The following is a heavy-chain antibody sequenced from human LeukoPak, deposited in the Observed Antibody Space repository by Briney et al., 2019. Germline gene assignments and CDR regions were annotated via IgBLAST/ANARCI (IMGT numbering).Heavy chain of an antibody. CDR2: INPNSGST. Sequence: ASVKVSCKASGYTFTGYYMHWVRQAPGQGLEWMGWINPNSGSTNYAQKFQGRVTMTRDTSISTAYMELSRLRSDDTAVYYCARADGYCSGGSCYPRLRKGAFDIWGQGTMVTVSS. D-gene: IGHD2-15*01. CDR1: GYTFTGYY. CDR3: ARADGYCSGGSCYPRLRKGAFDI. J-gene: IGHJ3*02. V-gene: IGHV1-2*02.